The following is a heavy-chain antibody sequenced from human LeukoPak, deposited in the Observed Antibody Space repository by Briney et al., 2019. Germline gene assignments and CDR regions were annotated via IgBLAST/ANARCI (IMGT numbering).Heavy chain of an antibody. CDR2: ISDTGGRT. CDR3: AKRGVVIRVILVGFHKEAYYFDS. Sequence: GGSLRLSCAVSGITLSNYGMTWVRQAPGKGLEWVAGISDTGGRTNYADSVKGRFTISRDNPKNTLYLQMNSLRAEDTAVYFCAKRGVVIRVILVGFHKEAYYFDSWGQGALVTVSS. D-gene: IGHD3-22*01. J-gene: IGHJ4*02. V-gene: IGHV3-23*01. CDR1: GITLSNYG.